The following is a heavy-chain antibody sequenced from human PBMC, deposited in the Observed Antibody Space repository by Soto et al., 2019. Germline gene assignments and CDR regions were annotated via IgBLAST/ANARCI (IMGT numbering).Heavy chain of an antibody. CDR2: IYYSGST. Sequence: SETLSLTCTVSGGSISSGGYYWSWIRQHPGKGLEWIGYIYYSGSTYYNPSLKSRVTISVDTSKNQFSLKLSSVTAADTAVYYCASLLVVPAAIKYYYMDVWGKGTTVTVSS. CDR1: GGSISSGGYY. D-gene: IGHD2-2*01. CDR3: ASLLVVPAAIKYYYMDV. V-gene: IGHV4-31*03. J-gene: IGHJ6*03.